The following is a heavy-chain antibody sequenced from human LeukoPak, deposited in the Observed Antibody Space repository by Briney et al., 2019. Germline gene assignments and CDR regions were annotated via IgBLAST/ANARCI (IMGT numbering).Heavy chain of an antibody. Sequence: GGSLRLSCAASGFTFSSYAMSWVRQAPGKGLEWVSAISGSGGSTYYADSVKGRFTISRDNAKNSLYLQMNSLRAEDTAVYYCASDLWFGELFSNWGQGTLVTVSS. CDR3: ASDLWFGELFSN. CDR1: GFTFSSYA. D-gene: IGHD3-10*01. J-gene: IGHJ4*02. V-gene: IGHV3-23*01. CDR2: ISGSGGST.